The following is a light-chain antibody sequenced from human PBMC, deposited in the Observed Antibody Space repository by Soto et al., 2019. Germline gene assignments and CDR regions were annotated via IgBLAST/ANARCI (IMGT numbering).Light chain of an antibody. CDR1: QSVLISSSNKNY. CDR3: QHRGT. CDR2: WAS. V-gene: IGKV4-1*01. J-gene: IGKJ2*01. Sequence: DIVMTQSPDSLAVSLGERATINCKSSQSVLISSSNKNYLGWYQQKPGQPPKLLISWASTRXSGVXDRXXXXXXXXXXXXXISSLQAXXVAVYYCQHRGTFGQGTKLEIK.